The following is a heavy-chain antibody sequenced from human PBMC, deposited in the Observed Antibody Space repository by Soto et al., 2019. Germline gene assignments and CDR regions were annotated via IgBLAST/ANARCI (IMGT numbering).Heavy chain of an antibody. CDR3: ASISHYYNGSGYSPPFDY. J-gene: IGHJ4*02. CDR2: IYYSGST. Sequence: SETLSLTCTVSGGSVSSGSYYWSWIRQPPGKGLEWIGYIYYSGSTNYNPSLKSRVTISVDTSKNQFSVKLSSVTAADTAVYYCASISHYYNGSGYSPPFDYWGQGTLVTVSS. V-gene: IGHV4-61*01. D-gene: IGHD3-22*01. CDR1: GGSVSSGSYY.